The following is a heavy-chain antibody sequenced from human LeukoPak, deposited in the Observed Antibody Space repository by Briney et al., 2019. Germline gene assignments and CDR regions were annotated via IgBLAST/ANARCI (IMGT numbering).Heavy chain of an antibody. J-gene: IGHJ5*02. CDR3: ARGRAAVGTNSRPFDP. D-gene: IGHD6-13*01. CDR1: GYTFTSYG. CDR2: ISAYNGNT. Sequence: ASVKVSCKASGYTFTSYGISWVRQAPGQGLEWMGWISAYNGNTNYAQKLQGRVTMTTDTSTSTAYMELRSLRSDDTAVYYCARGRAAVGTNSRPFDPWGQGTLVTVSS. V-gene: IGHV1-18*01.